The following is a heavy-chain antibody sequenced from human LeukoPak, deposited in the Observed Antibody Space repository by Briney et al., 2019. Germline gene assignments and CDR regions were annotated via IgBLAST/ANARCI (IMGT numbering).Heavy chain of an antibody. J-gene: IGHJ4*02. D-gene: IGHD5-12*01. CDR1: GDSIRSGTYY. V-gene: IGHV4-61*02. CDR2: IYTSVST. CDR3: ARGGGATRIDH. Sequence: SETLSLTCSVSGDSIRSGTYYWSWIRQPAGKGLEWIGRIYTSVSTSYNPSLKSRVTISVDPSKNQFSLKLTSVPAADTAVYYCARGGGATRIDHWRQGTLVSVSS.